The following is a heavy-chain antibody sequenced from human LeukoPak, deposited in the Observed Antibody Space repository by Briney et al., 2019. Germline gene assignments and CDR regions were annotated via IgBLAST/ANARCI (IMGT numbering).Heavy chain of an antibody. D-gene: IGHD3-3*01. J-gene: IGHJ3*02. V-gene: IGHV1-69*13. CDR3: AREYYDFWSGHEQDAFDI. CDR2: IIPIFGTA. Sequence: ASVKVSCKASGGTFSSYAISWVRQAPGQGLEWMGGIIPIFGTANYAQKFQGRVTITADESTSTAYMELSSLRSEDTAVYYCAREYYDFWSGHEQDAFDIWGQGTMVTVSS. CDR1: GGTFSSYA.